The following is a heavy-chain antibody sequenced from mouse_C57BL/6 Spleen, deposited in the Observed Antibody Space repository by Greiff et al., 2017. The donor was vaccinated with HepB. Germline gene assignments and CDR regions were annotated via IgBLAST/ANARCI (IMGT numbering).Heavy chain of an antibody. D-gene: IGHD2-4*01. V-gene: IGHV7-3*01. J-gene: IGHJ1*03. CDR1: GFTFTDYY. Sequence: EVKLVESGGGLVQPGGSLSLSCAASGFTFTDYYMSWVRQPPGKALEWLGFIRNKANGYTTEYSASVKGRFTISRDHSQSILYLQMNALRAEDSATYYCARYDDYDRYFDVWGTGTTVTVSS. CDR3: ARYDDYDRYFDV. CDR2: IRNKANGYTT.